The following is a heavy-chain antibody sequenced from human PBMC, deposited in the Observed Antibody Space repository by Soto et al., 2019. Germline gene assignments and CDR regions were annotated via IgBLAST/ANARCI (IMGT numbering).Heavy chain of an antibody. J-gene: IGHJ4*02. CDR3: ARARRYVGIRRNYHARGFEY. V-gene: IGHV4-39*01. CDR1: GESVRSSNYH. D-gene: IGHD3-10*01. Sequence: SETLSLTCSVSGESVRSSNYHWGWIRQPPGKDLEWIGNIYYTGIIEYNPPLKSRVTLSVDTSRNQFSLTLNSVTAADTAVYYCARARRYVGIRRNYHARGFEYWSQGSLVTVS. CDR2: IYYTGII.